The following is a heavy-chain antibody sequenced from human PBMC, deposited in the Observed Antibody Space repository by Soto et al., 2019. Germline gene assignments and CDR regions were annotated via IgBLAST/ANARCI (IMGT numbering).Heavy chain of an antibody. D-gene: IGHD5-12*01. CDR3: AKGSIEYSASVDH. V-gene: IGHV3-23*01. J-gene: IGHJ4*02. CDR2: ISARGGSS. CDR1: GFSFSSYA. Sequence: EVQLLESGGDLVQPGGSLRLACAASGFSFSSYAMVWVRQAPGKGLEWVSVISARGGSSYFADSVKGRFTISRDNSKNVLSLELNSLRAEDRAIYFCAKGSIEYSASVDHRGQGTLVLVSS.